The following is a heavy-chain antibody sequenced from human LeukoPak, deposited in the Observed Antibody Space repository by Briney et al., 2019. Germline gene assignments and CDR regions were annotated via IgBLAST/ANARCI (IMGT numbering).Heavy chain of an antibody. J-gene: IGHJ5*02. CDR2: IYYSGST. CDR3: ARADSGSPRS. Sequence: PSETLSLTCTVSGGSISSSSYYWGWIRQPPGKGLEWIGYIYYSGSTNYNPSLKSRVTISVDTSKNQFSLKLSSVTAADTAVYYCARADSGSPRSWGQGTLVTVSS. CDR1: GGSISSSSYY. D-gene: IGHD1-26*01. V-gene: IGHV4-61*05.